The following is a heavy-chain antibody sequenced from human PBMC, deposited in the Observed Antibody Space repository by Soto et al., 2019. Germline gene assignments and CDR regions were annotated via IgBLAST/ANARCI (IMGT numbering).Heavy chain of an antibody. CDR2: IIPIFCTA. D-gene: IGHD5-18*01. V-gene: IGHV1-69*06. Sequence: QVQLVQSVAEVKKPGSSVKVSCKASGRPFSSYAISWVRQAPGQGLEWMGGIIPIFCTANYAQKFQGRVTITADKTTSTAYMELRILRSEDTAVYYCARFSVYSYVNFDSLGQRTLVTVSP. CDR3: ARFSVYSYVNFDS. CDR1: GRPFSSYA. J-gene: IGHJ4*02.